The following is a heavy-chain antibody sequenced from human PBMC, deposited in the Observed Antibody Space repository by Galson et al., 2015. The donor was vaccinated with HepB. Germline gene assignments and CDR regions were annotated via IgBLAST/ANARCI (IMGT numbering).Heavy chain of an antibody. Sequence: SVKVSCKASGYTFTSYYMHWVRQAPGQGLEWMGIINPGGGSTSYAQKFQGRVTMTRDTSTSTVYMELSSLRSEDTAVYYCARGGTIYKVYYYYGMDVWGQGTTVTVSS. CDR1: GYTFTSYY. D-gene: IGHD3-3*01. V-gene: IGHV1-46*01. CDR3: ARGGTIYKVYYYYGMDV. J-gene: IGHJ6*02. CDR2: INPGGGST.